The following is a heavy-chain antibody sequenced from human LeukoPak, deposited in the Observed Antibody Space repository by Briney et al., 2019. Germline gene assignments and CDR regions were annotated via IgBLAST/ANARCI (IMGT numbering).Heavy chain of an antibody. CDR3: ARDRGSGWTGYFDY. V-gene: IGHV3-33*05. D-gene: IGHD6-19*01. CDR1: GFTFSSYG. CDR2: ISYDGSNK. J-gene: IGHJ4*02. Sequence: PGRSLRLSCAASGFTFSSYGMHWVRQAPGKGLEWVAVISYDGSNKYYADSVKGRFTISRDNSKNTLYLQMNSLRAEDTAVYYCARDRGSGWTGYFDYWGQGILVTVSS.